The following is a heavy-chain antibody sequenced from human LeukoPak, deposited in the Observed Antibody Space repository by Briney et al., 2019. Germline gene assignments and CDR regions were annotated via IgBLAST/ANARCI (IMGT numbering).Heavy chain of an antibody. D-gene: IGHD6-13*01. CDR3: AKDQGGSSWVRYYGMDV. Sequence: GGSLRLSCAASGFTFSSFAMNWVRQAPGKGLEWVSAISGSGGSTYYADSVKGRFTISRDNSKNTLYLQMNSLRAEDTAVYYCAKDQGGSSWVRYYGMDVWGKGTTVTVSS. V-gene: IGHV3-23*01. CDR2: ISGSGGST. J-gene: IGHJ6*04. CDR1: GFTFSSFA.